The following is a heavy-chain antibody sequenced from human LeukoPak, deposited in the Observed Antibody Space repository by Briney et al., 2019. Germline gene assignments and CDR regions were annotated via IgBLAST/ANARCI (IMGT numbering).Heavy chain of an antibody. CDR3: ARGRSAATRHSTT. CDR2: MNPNSGNT. Sequence: GASVKVSCTASGYTFTSYDINWVRQAPGQGLEWMGWMNPNSGNTGYAQKFQGRVTMTRNTSISTAYMELSSLRSEDTAVYYCARGRSAATRHSTTWGQGTLVTVSS. CDR1: GYTFTSYD. V-gene: IGHV1-8*01. J-gene: IGHJ5*02. D-gene: IGHD2-15*01.